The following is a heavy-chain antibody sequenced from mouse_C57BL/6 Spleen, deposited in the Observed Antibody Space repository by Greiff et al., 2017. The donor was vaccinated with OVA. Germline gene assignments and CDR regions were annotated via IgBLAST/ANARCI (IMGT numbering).Heavy chain of an antibody. V-gene: IGHV3-1*01. CDR1: GYSITSGYD. CDR3: ARGGLRYDYDEGAWFAY. Sequence: EVHLVESGPGMVKPSQSLSLTCTVTGYSITSGYDWHWIRHFPGNKLEWMGYISYSGSTNYNPSLKSRISITHDTSKNHFFLKLNSVTTEDTATYYCARGGLRYDYDEGAWFAYWGQGTLVTVSA. CDR2: ISYSGST. D-gene: IGHD2-4*01. J-gene: IGHJ3*01.